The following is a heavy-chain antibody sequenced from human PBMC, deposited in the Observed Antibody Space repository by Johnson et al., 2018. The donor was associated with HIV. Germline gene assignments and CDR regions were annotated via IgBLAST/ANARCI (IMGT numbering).Heavy chain of an antibody. CDR1: GFTFSSYA. CDR2: ISYDGSNK. D-gene: IGHD1-26*01. V-gene: IGHV3-30-3*01. J-gene: IGHJ3*02. CDR3: ARGGYSGGYWGPGAFDI. Sequence: QVQLVESGGGVVQPGRSLRLSCAASGFTFSSYAMHWVRQAPGKGLEWVAVISYDGSNKYYADSVKGRFTISRDNSKNTLYLQMNSLSAEDTAVYYCARGGYSGGYWGPGAFDIWGQGTMVTVSS.